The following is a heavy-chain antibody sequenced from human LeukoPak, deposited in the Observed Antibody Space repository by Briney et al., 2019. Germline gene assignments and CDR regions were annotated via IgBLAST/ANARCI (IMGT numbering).Heavy chain of an antibody. J-gene: IGHJ3*02. Sequence: GGSLRLSCAASGFTFSTYAMHWVRQAPGKGLEYVSAISTNGDSTYYADSVKGRFTISRDNSKDTLFLQMNSLRAEDTAVYYCARDLTHAFDIWGQGTMVTVSS. V-gene: IGHV3-64*02. CDR1: GFTFSTYA. CDR2: ISTNGDST. CDR3: ARDLTHAFDI.